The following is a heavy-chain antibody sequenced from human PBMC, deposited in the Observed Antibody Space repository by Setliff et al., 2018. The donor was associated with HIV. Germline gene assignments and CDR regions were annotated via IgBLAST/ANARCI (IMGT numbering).Heavy chain of an antibody. Sequence: PSETLSLTCAVYGGSFHSYYWTWIRQSPGKGLEWIGEITDSGVTNYHPSLKSRVTISLDPSKNQFSLRLTSVTAADAAIYYCARVKAYFRYHFYFYMDTWGKGTTVPSP. J-gene: IGHJ6*03. CDR3: ARVKAYFRYHFYFYMDT. CDR2: ITDSGVT. CDR1: GGSFHSYY. D-gene: IGHD3-16*01. V-gene: IGHV4-34*01.